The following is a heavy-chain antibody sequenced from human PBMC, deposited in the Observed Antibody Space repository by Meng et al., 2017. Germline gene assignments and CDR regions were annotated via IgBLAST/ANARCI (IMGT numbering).Heavy chain of an antibody. Sequence: VQLQEAGQGLVKPSGTLSLTCAVSGGSISSSSWWSWVRQPPGKGLEWIGEIYHSGSTNYNPSLKSRVTISVDKSKNQFSLKLSSVTAADTAVYYCARWSIYCSGGSCYSFDYWGQGTLVTVSS. CDR3: ARWSIYCSGGSCYSFDY. J-gene: IGHJ4*02. V-gene: IGHV4-4*02. CDR1: GGSISSSSW. D-gene: IGHD2-15*01. CDR2: IYHSGST.